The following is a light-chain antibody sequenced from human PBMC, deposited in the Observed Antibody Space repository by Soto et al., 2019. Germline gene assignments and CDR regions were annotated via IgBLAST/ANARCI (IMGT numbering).Light chain of an antibody. CDR1: QSVSSSY. CDR3: QQYGSSPLYT. J-gene: IGKJ2*01. V-gene: IGKV3-20*01. Sequence: EIVLTQSPGTLSLSPGERATLSCRASQSVSSSYLAWYQQKPGQAPRLLIYGASSRATGIPHRFSRSGYGNDFTLTISRLAPDDFSLYYCQQYGSSPLYTFGQGTMLEIK. CDR2: GAS.